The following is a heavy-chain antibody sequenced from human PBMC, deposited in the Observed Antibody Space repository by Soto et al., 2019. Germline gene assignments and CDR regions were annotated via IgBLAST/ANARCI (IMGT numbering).Heavy chain of an antibody. D-gene: IGHD3-10*01. J-gene: IGHJ4*02. CDR1: GFTFSTYY. Sequence: GGSLRLSGAASGFTFSTYYMSWVRQAPGKGLEWVANIKQDGSQKDYVDSVKGRFIISRDNAKNPLYLQLNSLRAEDTAVYYCARAVWFGSVPVWFDYWGQGTPVTVSS. CDR2: IKQDGSQK. V-gene: IGHV3-7*03. CDR3: ARAVWFGSVPVWFDY.